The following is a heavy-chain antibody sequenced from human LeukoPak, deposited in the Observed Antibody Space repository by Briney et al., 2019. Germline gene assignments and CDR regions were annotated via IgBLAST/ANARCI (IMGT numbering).Heavy chain of an antibody. Sequence: GGSLRLSCAASGFTFSTYWMHWVRQAPRKGLVWVSRINSDGSSTSYADSVKGRFTISRDSAKNTLYLQMNSLRAEDTAVYYCAREMGYYYYGMDVWGQGTTVTVSS. D-gene: IGHD5-24*01. CDR3: AREMGYYYYGMDV. V-gene: IGHV3-74*01. J-gene: IGHJ6*02. CDR1: GFTFSTYW. CDR2: INSDGSST.